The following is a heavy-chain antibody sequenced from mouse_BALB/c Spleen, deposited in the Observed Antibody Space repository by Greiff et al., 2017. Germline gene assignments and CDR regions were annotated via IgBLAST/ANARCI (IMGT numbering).Heavy chain of an antibody. CDR2: ISSGGSYT. Sequence: EVKLVESGGGLVKLGGSLKLSCAASGFTFSSYTMSWVRQTPEKRLEWVATISSGGSYTYYPDSVKGRFTISRDNAKNTLYLQMSSLKSEDTAMYYCTRKNGYYFDYWGQGTTLTVSS. D-gene: IGHD1-1*01. J-gene: IGHJ2*01. CDR1: GFTFSSYT. V-gene: IGHV5-6-4*01. CDR3: TRKNGYYFDY.